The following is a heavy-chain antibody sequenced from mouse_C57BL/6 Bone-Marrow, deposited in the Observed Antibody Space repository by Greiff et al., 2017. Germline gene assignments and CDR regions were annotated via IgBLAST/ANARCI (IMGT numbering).Heavy chain of an antibody. CDR2: IDPETGGT. J-gene: IGHJ3*01. CDR3: TRYEVYYYGSSSFAY. V-gene: IGHV1-15*01. CDR1: GYTFTDYE. D-gene: IGHD1-1*01. Sequence: VQLVESGAELVRPGASVTLSCKASGYTFTDYEMHWVKQTPVHGLEWIGAIDPETGGTAYNQKFKGKAILTADKSSSTAYMELRSLTSEDSAVYYCTRYEVYYYGSSSFAYWGQGTLVTVSA.